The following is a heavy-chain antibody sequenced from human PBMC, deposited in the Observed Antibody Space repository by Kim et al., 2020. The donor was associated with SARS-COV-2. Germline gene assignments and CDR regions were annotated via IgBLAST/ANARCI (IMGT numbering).Heavy chain of an antibody. Sequence: GGSLRLSCAASGFTFSSYAMHWVRQAPGKGLEWVAVISYDGSNKYYADSVKGRFTISRDNSKNTLYLQMNSLRAEDTAVYYCARGADSSGWLQGLDYWGQGTLVTVSS. D-gene: IGHD6-19*01. CDR1: GFTFSSYA. V-gene: IGHV3-30*04. CDR2: ISYDGSNK. J-gene: IGHJ4*02. CDR3: ARGADSSGWLQGLDY.